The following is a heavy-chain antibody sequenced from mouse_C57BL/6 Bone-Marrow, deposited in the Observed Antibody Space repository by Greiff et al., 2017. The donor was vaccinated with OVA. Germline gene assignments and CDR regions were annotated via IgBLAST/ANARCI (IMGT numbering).Heavy chain of an antibody. CDR2: IYPRSGNT. CDR1: GYTFTSYG. J-gene: IGHJ4*01. V-gene: IGHV1-81*01. CDR3: ARPFITTVVAPRAMDY. Sequence: QVQLQQSGAELARPGASVKLSCKASGYTFTSYGISWVKQRTGQGLEWIGEIYPRSGNTYYNEKFKGKATLTADKSSSTAYMELRSLTSEDSAVYFCARPFITTVVAPRAMDYWGQGTSVTVSS. D-gene: IGHD1-1*01.